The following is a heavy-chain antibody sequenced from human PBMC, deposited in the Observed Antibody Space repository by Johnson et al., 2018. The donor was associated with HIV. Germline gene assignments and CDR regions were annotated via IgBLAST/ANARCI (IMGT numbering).Heavy chain of an antibody. CDR2: IRYDGNNK. J-gene: IGHJ3*01. CDR3: TRDPFPRFVAFDL. D-gene: IGHD3-16*01. Sequence: VQLVESGGGLVQPGGSLRLSCAASGFTFSCSAMSWVRQAPGKGLEWVAFIRYDGNNKFYADSVKGRFTISRDNSKNTLYLQMNTLRAEDTAAYYCTRDPFPRFVAFDLWGQGTAVTVSS. CDR1: GFTFSCSA. V-gene: IGHV3-30*02.